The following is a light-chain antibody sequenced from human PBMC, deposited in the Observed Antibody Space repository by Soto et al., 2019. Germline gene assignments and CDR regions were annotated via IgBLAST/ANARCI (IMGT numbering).Light chain of an antibody. V-gene: IGKV3-11*01. J-gene: IGKJ1*01. CDR3: QVYGTSSKT. CDR1: QSVSSY. Sequence: IVLTQSPATVSLSTGERATLSCRASQSVSSYLAWYQQKPGQAPRLLIYDASNRATGTPARFSGSGSGTDFTLTISSLEPEDFAVYFCQVYGTSSKTFGQGTKVDIK. CDR2: DAS.